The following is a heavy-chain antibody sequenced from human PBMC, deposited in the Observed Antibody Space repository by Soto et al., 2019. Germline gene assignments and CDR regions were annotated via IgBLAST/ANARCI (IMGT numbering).Heavy chain of an antibody. D-gene: IGHD4-17*01. CDR3: ASYDYVFAFDI. CDR1: GGSMNTGDYS. V-gene: IGHV4-30-2*01. Sequence: SETLSLTCAVSGGSMNTGDYSWSWIRQPPGKGLEWIGYIYYSGTTYYNPSLKSRVTVSVDTSKNQFSLKLSSVTAADTAVYYCASYDYVFAFDIWGQGTMVTVSS. J-gene: IGHJ3*02. CDR2: IYYSGTT.